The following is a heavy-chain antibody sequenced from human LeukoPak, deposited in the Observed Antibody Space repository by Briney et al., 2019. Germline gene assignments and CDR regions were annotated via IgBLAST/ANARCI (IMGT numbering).Heavy chain of an antibody. Sequence: SQTLSLTCTVSGGSISSSSYYWGWIHQPPGKGLEWIGSIYYSGSTYYNPSLKSRVTISVDTSKNQFSLKLSSVTAADTAVYYCARNRFGEFDYWGQGTLVTVSS. CDR1: GGSISSSSYY. CDR3: ARNRFGEFDY. J-gene: IGHJ4*02. CDR2: IYYSGST. D-gene: IGHD3-10*01. V-gene: IGHV4-39*01.